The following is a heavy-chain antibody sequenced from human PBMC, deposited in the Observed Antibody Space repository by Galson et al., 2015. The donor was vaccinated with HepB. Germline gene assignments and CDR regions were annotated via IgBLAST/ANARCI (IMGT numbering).Heavy chain of an antibody. CDR2: INTNTGNP. V-gene: IGHV7-4-1*02. CDR1: GYTFTSYA. CDR3: ARRLFIRGWYYFDY. Sequence: SVKVSCKASGYTFTSYAMNWVRQAPGQGLEWMGWINTNTGNPTYAQGFTGRFVFSLDTSVSTAYLQISSLKAEDTAVYYCARRLFIRGWYYFDYWGQGTLVTVSS. D-gene: IGHD6-19*01. J-gene: IGHJ4*02.